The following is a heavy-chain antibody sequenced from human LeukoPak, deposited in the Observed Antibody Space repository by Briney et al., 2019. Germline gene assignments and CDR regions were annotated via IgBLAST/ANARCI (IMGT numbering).Heavy chain of an antibody. D-gene: IGHD5-24*01. J-gene: IGHJ4*02. Sequence: ASVKVSCKASEYTFTSYDINWVRQATGQGLEWMGWMNPNSGNTGYAQNFQGRITLTRNTSINTAYMELSSLRSDDTAVYYCARGKAVAGSGDAYNYEVRILGYWGQGTLVTVSS. V-gene: IGHV1-8*03. CDR2: MNPNSGNT. CDR1: EYTFTSYD. CDR3: ARGKAVAGSGDAYNYEVRILGY.